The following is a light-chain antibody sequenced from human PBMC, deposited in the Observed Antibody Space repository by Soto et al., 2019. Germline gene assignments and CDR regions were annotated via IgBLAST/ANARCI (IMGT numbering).Light chain of an antibody. CDR2: RNS. J-gene: IGLJ1*01. Sequence: QCVLTQSASASGTPGQRVTISCSGSASTIGRNYVYWYQQLPGTAPKLLIYRNSQRPSGVPDRFSGSKSGTSASLAISGLRSEDEADYYCAAWDDNLSGLYVFGAGTKVTVL. CDR1: ASTIGRNY. V-gene: IGLV1-47*01. CDR3: AAWDDNLSGLYV.